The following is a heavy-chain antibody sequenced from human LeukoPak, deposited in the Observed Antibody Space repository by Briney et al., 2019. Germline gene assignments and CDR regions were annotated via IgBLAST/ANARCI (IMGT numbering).Heavy chain of an antibody. J-gene: IGHJ3*02. V-gene: IGHV5-51*01. CDR1: AYSFTSYW. D-gene: IGHD4-17*01. CDR2: IYPGDSDA. CDR3: ARQPLYGSHAFYI. Sequence: AESLQFSCKGSAYSFTSYWIGWVRQMPGQGREWKGFIYPGDSDARSSSSFHGQVTISAAKSISTAYLQWSSLKASDTAMYYCARQPLYGSHAFYIWGQGPMVTVSS.